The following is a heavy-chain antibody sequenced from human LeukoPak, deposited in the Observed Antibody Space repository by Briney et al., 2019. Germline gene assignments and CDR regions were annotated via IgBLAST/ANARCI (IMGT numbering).Heavy chain of an antibody. CDR2: INHSGST. Sequence: PSETLSLTCAVYGGSFSGYYWSWIRQPPGKGLEWIGEINHSGSTNYNPSLKSRVTISVDTSKNQFSLKLSSVTAADTAVYYCARQARVGGYYYDSSGYFDYWGQGTLVTVSS. D-gene: IGHD3-22*01. V-gene: IGHV4-34*01. J-gene: IGHJ4*02. CDR3: ARQARVGGYYYDSSGYFDY. CDR1: GGSFSGYY.